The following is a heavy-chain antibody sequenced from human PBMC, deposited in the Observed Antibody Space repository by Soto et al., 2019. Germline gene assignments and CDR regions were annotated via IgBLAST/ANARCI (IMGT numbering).Heavy chain of an antibody. Sequence: GASVKVSCKASGYTFTSYGISWVRQAPGQGLEWMGWISAYNGNTNYAQKLQGRVTMTTDTSTSTAYMELRSLRSDDTAVYYCAREPVYCSSTSCSSYYYYYGMDVSCQGTTVTGS. D-gene: IGHD2-2*01. J-gene: IGHJ6*02. CDR3: AREPVYCSSTSCSSYYYYYGMDV. CDR2: ISAYNGNT. V-gene: IGHV1-18*04. CDR1: GYTFTSYG.